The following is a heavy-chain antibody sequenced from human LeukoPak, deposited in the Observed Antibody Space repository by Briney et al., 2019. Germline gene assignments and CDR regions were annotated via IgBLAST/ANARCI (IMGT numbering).Heavy chain of an antibody. V-gene: IGHV1-2*06. CDR3: ARDRGRWELQALPDH. D-gene: IGHD1-26*01. Sequence: ASVKVSCKASGYTFTDNYIHWVRQAPGQGLKWMGRINPNSGGTNYAQRFQGRVTMTRDTSINTAYMELGWLRSDDTAMYYCARDRGRWELQALPDHWGQGTLVTISS. J-gene: IGHJ4*02. CDR1: GYTFTDNY. CDR2: INPNSGGT.